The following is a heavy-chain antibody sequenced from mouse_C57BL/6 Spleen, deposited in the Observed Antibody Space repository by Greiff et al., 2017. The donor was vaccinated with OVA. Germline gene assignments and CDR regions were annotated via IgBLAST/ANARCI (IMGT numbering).Heavy chain of an antibody. CDR2: ISNGGGST. CDR1: GFTFSDYY. V-gene: IGHV5-12*01. CDR3: ASLNYYGSLDY. D-gene: IGHD1-1*01. J-gene: IGHJ2*01. Sequence: EVKLVESGGGLVQPGGSLKLSCAASGFTFSDYYMYWVRQTPEKRLEWVAYISNGGGSTYYPDTVKGRFTISRDNAKNTLYLQMSRLKSEDTAMYYCASLNYYGSLDYWGQGTTLTVSS.